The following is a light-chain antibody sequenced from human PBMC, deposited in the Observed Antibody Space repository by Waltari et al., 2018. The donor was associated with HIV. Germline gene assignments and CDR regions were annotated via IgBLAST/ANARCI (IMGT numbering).Light chain of an antibody. J-gene: IGLJ1*01. CDR3: QVWDSSSDHYV. V-gene: IGLV3-21*02. CDR2: DDS. CDR1: NIGSRR. Sequence: SYVLTQPPSVSVAPGQTARITCGGNNIGSRRVHWYQQKPGQAPVLVVYDDSDRPSGIPARVSGSNSGNTATLTISRGEAGDEADYYCQVWDSSSDHYVFGTGTKVTVL.